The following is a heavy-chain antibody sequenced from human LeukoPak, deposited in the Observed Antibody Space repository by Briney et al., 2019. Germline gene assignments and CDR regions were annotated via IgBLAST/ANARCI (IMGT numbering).Heavy chain of an antibody. Sequence: GGSLRLPCAASGFTFSSYWMSWVRQAPGKGLEWVANIKQDGSEKYYVDSVKGRFTISRDNAKNSLYLQMNSLRAEDTAVYYCARGDILVRPWGGSESMDVWGKGTTVTVSS. J-gene: IGHJ6*03. D-gene: IGHD2-15*01. CDR1: GFTFSSYW. CDR3: ARGDILVRPWGGSESMDV. CDR2: IKQDGSEK. V-gene: IGHV3-7*01.